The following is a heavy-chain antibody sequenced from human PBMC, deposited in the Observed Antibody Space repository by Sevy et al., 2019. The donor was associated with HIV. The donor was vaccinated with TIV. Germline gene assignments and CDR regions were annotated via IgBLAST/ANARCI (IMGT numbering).Heavy chain of an antibody. J-gene: IGHJ3*02. CDR2: IYTSGST. V-gene: IGHV4-4*07. Sequence: SETLSLTCTVSGGSISSYYWSWIRQPAGKGLEWIGRIYTSGSTNYNPSLKSRVTMSVDTSKNQFSLKLGSVTAADTAVYYCARDRLYSSGWDDAFDIWGQGTMVTVSS. CDR1: GGSISSYY. CDR3: ARDRLYSSGWDDAFDI. D-gene: IGHD6-19*01.